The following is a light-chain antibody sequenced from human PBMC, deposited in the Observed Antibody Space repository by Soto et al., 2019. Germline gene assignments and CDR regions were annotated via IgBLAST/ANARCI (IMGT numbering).Light chain of an antibody. CDR2: AAS. Sequence: DIQMTQSPSSLSASVGDRVTITCRASQVISNYLAWYQQKPGKVPKLLIYAASTLQSGVPSRFSGSGSGTDFTLTISSLQPEDVATYYCQKYDGVHPFTFGPGTKVDIK. V-gene: IGKV1-27*01. CDR1: QVISNY. J-gene: IGKJ3*01. CDR3: QKYDGVHPFT.